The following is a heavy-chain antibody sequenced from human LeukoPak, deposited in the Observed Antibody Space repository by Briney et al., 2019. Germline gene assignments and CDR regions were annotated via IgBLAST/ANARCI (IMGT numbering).Heavy chain of an antibody. CDR1: GFSFSSYG. J-gene: IGHJ3*02. V-gene: IGHV3-30*02. Sequence: GGSLRLSCAASGFSFSSYGMQWVRQAPGKGLERVAFIQYDGSNKYYAESVKGRFTISRDNSKNTLYLQMNSLRAEDTALYHCAKGLTPFMGFGEFSSAFDIWGQGTMVTVSS. CDR3: AKGLTPFMGFGEFSSAFDI. D-gene: IGHD3-10*01. CDR2: IQYDGSNK.